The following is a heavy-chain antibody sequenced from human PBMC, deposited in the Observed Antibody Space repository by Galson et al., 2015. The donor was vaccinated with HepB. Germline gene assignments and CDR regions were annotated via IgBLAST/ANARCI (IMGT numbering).Heavy chain of an antibody. V-gene: IGHV1-46*01. CDR1: GYSFTSYH. J-gene: IGHJ3*02. CDR2: VNPSGGST. CDR3: ARSRGRLSAFNI. D-gene: IGHD3-10*01. Sequence: SVKVSCKASGYSFTSYHLHWVRQAPGQGLEWMGIVNPSGGSTTYAQKFQGRVTMTRDTSTSTAYMELSSLRAEDTAVYYCARSRGRLSAFNIWGQGTTVTVSS.